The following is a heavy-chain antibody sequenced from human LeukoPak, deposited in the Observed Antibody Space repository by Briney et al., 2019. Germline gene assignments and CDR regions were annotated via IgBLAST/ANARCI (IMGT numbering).Heavy chain of an antibody. CDR2: IKQDGSEK. CDR1: AFTFSSYW. CDR3: AREGGYNYYYYYYMDV. D-gene: IGHD5-12*01. Sequence: GGSLRLSCAASAFTFSSYWMSWVRQAPGKGLEWVANIKQDGSEKYYADSVKGQFTISRDNAKNSVYLQMDSLRAEDTAVYYCAREGGYNYYYYYYMDVWGKGTTVTVSS. J-gene: IGHJ6*03. V-gene: IGHV3-7*01.